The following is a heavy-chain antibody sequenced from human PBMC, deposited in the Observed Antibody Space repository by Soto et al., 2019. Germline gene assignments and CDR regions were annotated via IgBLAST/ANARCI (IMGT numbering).Heavy chain of an antibody. V-gene: IGHV2-70*04. Sequence: SGPTLVNPTQTLTLTCTFSGFSLSTSGMRVSWIRQPPGKALEWLARIDWDDDKFYSTSLKTRLTISKDTSKNQVVLTMTNMDPVDTATYYCARINSYYYGMDVWRQGTTVTVSS. CDR3: ARINSYYYGMDV. CDR2: IDWDDDK. CDR1: GFSLSTSGMR. J-gene: IGHJ6*02. D-gene: IGHD4-4*01.